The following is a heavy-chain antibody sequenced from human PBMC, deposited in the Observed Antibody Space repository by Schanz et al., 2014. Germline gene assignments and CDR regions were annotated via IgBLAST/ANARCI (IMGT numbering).Heavy chain of an antibody. Sequence: DVQLVEYGGGLVQPGESLRLSCAASGFTFSAYWMAWVRQAPGKGLEWVAVIYSGGSTFYTDSVKGRFTISRDNSKNTLYLQMNSLRVEDTAVYYCAKDDTQVNGMDVWGQGTTVTVSS. CDR3: AKDDTQVNGMDV. J-gene: IGHJ6*02. CDR1: GFTFSAYW. V-gene: IGHV3-66*02. CDR2: IYSGGST.